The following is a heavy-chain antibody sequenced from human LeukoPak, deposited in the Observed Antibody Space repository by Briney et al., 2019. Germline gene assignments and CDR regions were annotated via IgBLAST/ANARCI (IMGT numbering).Heavy chain of an antibody. Sequence: GASVKVSCKVSGSMFTELSMHWVRQAPGKGLERMGGFHPEDGETIYAQKFQGRVTMTEDSSTDTAYMELSSLRSEDTAVYYCAIVLAVGVVDWFDPWGQGTLVTVSS. V-gene: IGHV1-24*01. CDR3: AIVLAVGVVDWFDP. J-gene: IGHJ5*02. D-gene: IGHD6-19*01. CDR1: GSMFTELS. CDR2: FHPEDGET.